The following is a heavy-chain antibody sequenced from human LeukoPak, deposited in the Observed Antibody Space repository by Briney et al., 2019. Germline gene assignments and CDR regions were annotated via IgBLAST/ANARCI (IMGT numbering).Heavy chain of an antibody. J-gene: IGHJ4*02. D-gene: IGHD3-22*01. CDR2: ISSSTSYM. V-gene: IGHV3-21*01. CDR1: GFTFSSYS. Sequence: GGSLRLSCAASGFTFSSYSMNWIRQAPGKGLEWVSSISSSTSYMYYADSVRGRFTISKDNAKNSLYLQMNSLRAEDTAVYYCARDGSVNSGYPNYWGQGTLVTVSS. CDR3: ARDGSVNSGYPNY.